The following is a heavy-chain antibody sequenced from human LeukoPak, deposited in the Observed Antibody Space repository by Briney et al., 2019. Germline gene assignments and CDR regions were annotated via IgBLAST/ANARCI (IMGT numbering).Heavy chain of an antibody. CDR1: GYTFTSCG. J-gene: IGHJ4*02. V-gene: IGHV1-18*01. CDR2: ISAYNGNT. CDR3: ARRSTVTSFDY. D-gene: IGHD4-17*01. Sequence: ASVKVSCKTSGYTFTSCGISWVRRAPGQGLEWMGWISAYNGNTNYAQKLQGRVTMTTDTSTSTAYMELRSLRSDDTAVYYCARRSTVTSFDYWGQGTLVTVSS.